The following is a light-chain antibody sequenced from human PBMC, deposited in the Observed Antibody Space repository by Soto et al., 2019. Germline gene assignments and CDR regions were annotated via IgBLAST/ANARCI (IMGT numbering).Light chain of an antibody. V-gene: IGKV3-20*01. CDR1: QSVTSNY. J-gene: IGKJ2*01. Sequence: EIVLTQSPGTLSLSPGERATLFCRASQSVTSNYLAWYQQKPGQAPRLLIYNASLRAAGIPDRFSGSGSGTDFTLTISRLEPEDFAMHYCQQYSSSPLYAFGQGTNLEIK. CDR3: QQYSSSPLYA. CDR2: NAS.